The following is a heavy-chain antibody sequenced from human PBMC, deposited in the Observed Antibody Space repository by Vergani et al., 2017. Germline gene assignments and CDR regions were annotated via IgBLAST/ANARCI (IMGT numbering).Heavy chain of an antibody. CDR1: GFSFGDYA. CDR2: IRNIDYGGTT. CDR3: SRGRGYSFGYSDY. Sequence: EVQRVESGGGLVPPGRSLRLSFAASGFSFGDYAMTWVRQAPGKGLEWVAFIRNIDYGGTTEYAASVKGRFTMSRDDSKRLAYLQLSGLKTEDTAVYFCSRGRGYSFGYSDYRGQGTLVNVSS. D-gene: IGHD5-18*01. J-gene: IGHJ4*02. V-gene: IGHV3-49*04.